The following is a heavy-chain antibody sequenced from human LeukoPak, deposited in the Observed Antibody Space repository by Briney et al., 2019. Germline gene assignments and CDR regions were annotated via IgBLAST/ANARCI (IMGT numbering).Heavy chain of an antibody. CDR1: GFTVSSNY. CDR2: ISSSGSYI. J-gene: IGHJ4*02. Sequence: KAGGSLRLSCAASGFTVSSNYMSWVRQAPGKGLEWVSSISSSGSYIYYADSVKGRFTISRDNAKNSLYLQMNSLRAEDTAVYYCAREDATAFDYWGQGALVTVSS. D-gene: IGHD1-26*01. CDR3: AREDATAFDY. V-gene: IGHV3-21*01.